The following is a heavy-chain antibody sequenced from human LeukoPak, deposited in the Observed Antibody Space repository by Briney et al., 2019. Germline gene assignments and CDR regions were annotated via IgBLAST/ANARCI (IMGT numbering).Heavy chain of an antibody. J-gene: IGHJ2*01. D-gene: IGHD6-6*01. CDR1: GSTFSSYS. V-gene: IGHV3-21*01. CDR2: ISSSSSYI. CDR3: ARVRRGQLVYSYWYFDL. Sequence: PGGSLRLSCAASGSTFSSYSMNWVRQAPGKGLEWVSSISSSSSYIYYADSVKGRFTISRDNAKNSLYLQMNSLRAADTAVYYCARVRRGQLVYSYWYFDLWGRGTLVTVSS.